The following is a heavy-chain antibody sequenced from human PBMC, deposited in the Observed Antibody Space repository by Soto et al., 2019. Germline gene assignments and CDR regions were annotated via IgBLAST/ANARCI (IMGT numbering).Heavy chain of an antibody. D-gene: IGHD6-13*01. CDR3: ATLIAAANFDY. CDR2: INAGNGNT. Sequence: QVQLVQSGAEVKKPGASVKGSCKASGYTFTSYAMHWVRQAPGQRLEWMGWINAGNGNTKYSQKFQGRVTITRDTSASTAYMELSSLRSEDTAVYYCATLIAAANFDYWGQGTLVTVSS. CDR1: GYTFTSYA. J-gene: IGHJ4*02. V-gene: IGHV1-3*01.